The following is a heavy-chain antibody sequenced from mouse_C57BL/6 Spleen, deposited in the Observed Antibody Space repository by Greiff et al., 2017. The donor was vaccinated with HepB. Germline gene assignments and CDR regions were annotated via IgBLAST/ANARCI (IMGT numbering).Heavy chain of an antibody. CDR2: ISDGGSYT. CDR1: GFTFSSYA. CDR3: ARERPTGTGHYYAMDY. Sequence: EVQLVESGGGLVKPGGSLKLSCAASGFTFSSYAMSWVRQTPEKRLEWVATISDGGSYTYYPDNVKGRFTISRDNAKNNLYLQMSHLKSEDTAMYYCARERPTGTGHYYAMDYWGQGTSVTVSS. D-gene: IGHD4-1*02. J-gene: IGHJ4*01. V-gene: IGHV5-4*01.